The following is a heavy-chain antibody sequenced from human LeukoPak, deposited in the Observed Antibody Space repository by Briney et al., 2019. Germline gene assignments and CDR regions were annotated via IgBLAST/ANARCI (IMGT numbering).Heavy chain of an antibody. CDR2: INHSGST. D-gene: IGHD3-22*01. CDR1: GGSFSGYY. Sequence: SETLSLTCAVYGGSFSGYYWSWIRQPPGKGLEWIGEINHSGSTNYNPSLKSRVTISVDTSKNQFSLKLSSVTAADTAVYYCARGVKTYYYDSSGYYNWFDLWGQGTLVTVSS. V-gene: IGHV4-34*01. CDR3: ARGVKTYYYDSSGYYNWFDL. J-gene: IGHJ5*02.